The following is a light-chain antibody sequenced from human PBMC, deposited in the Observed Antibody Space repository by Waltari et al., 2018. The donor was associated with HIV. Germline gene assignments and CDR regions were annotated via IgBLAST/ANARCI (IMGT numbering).Light chain of an antibody. CDR3: ASWDDSLNAFV. V-gene: IGLV1-47*01. J-gene: IGLJ1*01. CDR2: RNS. CDR1: NSNIQRHY. Sequence: QSVMTQPPSASATPGQRITISRSGGNSNIQRHYVYWYQQLPGTAPKVFIYRNSQRPSGVPDRFSGSKSGTSASLIISGLRSGDEADYYCASWDDSLNAFVFGTGTKVTVL.